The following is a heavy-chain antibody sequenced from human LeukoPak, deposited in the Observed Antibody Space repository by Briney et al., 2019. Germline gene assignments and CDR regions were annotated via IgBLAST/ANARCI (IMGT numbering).Heavy chain of an antibody. CDR2: IRYDGSNK. D-gene: IGHD3-3*01. CDR3: AKRDFWSGYALGAFDI. CDR1: GFTFSSYG. J-gene: IGHJ3*02. V-gene: IGHV3-30*02. Sequence: GSLRLSCAASGFTFSSYGMHWVRQAPGKGLEWVAFIRYDGSNKYYADSVKGRFTISRDNSKNTPYLQMNSLRAEDTAVYYCAKRDFWSGYALGAFDIWGQGTMVTVSS.